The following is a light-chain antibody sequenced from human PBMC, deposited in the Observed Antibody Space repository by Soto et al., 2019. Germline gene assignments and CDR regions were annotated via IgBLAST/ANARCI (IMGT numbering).Light chain of an antibody. CDR3: QQYNTYPYT. CDR1: PSISSW. Sequence: DIQMTHSPSTLTASVGDRVTITCRASPSISSWLAWYQQKPGKAPKLLIYKASSLESGVPSRFSGSGSGTEFTLTIISLQPDDFAPYYCQQYNTYPYTFGQGTKLEIK. V-gene: IGKV1-5*03. CDR2: KAS. J-gene: IGKJ2*01.